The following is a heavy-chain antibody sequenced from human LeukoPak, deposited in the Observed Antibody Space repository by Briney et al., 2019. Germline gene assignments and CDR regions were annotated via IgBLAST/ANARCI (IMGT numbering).Heavy chain of an antibody. D-gene: IGHD4-17*01. V-gene: IGHV4-34*01. J-gene: IGHJ4*02. CDR3: AILNYGDSDRYFDY. Sequence: KPSETQSLTCAVYGGSFSGYYWSWIRQPPGKGLEWIGEINHSGSTNYNPSLKSRVTISVDTSKNQFSLKLSSVTAADTAVYYCAILNYGDSDRYFDYWGQGTLVTVSS. CDR1: GGSFSGYY. CDR2: INHSGST.